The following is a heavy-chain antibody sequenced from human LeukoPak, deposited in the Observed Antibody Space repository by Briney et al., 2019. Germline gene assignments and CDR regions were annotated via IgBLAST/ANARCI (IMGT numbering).Heavy chain of an antibody. D-gene: IGHD3-10*01. J-gene: IGHJ4*02. V-gene: IGHV3-33*01. CDR3: ARDDNYYGSGSYYRSVEY. CDR1: GFTFSSYG. CDR2: ICYDGSNK. Sequence: PGGSLRLSCAASGFTFSSYGMHWVRQAPGKGLEWVAVICYDGSNKYYADSVKGRFTISRDNSKNTLYLQMNSLRAEDTAMYYCARDDNYYGSGSYYRSVEYWGQGTLVTVSS.